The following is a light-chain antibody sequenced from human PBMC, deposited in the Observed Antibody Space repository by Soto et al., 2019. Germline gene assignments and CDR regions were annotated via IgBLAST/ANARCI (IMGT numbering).Light chain of an antibody. J-gene: IGKJ2*01. CDR1: QSVSRT. V-gene: IGKV1-5*01. CDR2: DAS. Sequence: DIQMTQSPSTLSASVGDRITITCRASQSVSRTLAWFQQKPGKAPKLLIYDASSLASGVPSRFSGRGSGTEFTLTISSLQPDDCATYYCHTYNSYSLHTFGQGTKLEIK. CDR3: HTYNSYSLHT.